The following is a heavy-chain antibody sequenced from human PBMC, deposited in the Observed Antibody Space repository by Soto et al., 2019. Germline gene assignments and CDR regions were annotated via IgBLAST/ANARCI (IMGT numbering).Heavy chain of an antibody. D-gene: IGHD7-27*01. CDR1: GGSINTGGFY. CDR2: IYYTGTT. V-gene: IGHV4-31*03. J-gene: IGHJ2*01. Sequence: QVQLQESGPGLVKPSQTLSLTCTVSGGSINTGGFYWNWIRQHPGKGLEWIGYIYYTGTTYHTPSLRSRLTMTVDTSKNQFSLKLSSVTAADTAVYYCAREITGDWHFDLWGRGTLVTVSS. CDR3: AREITGDWHFDL.